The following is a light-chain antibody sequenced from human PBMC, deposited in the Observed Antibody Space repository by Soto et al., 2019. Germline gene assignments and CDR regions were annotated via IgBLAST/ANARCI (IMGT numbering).Light chain of an antibody. CDR1: QHIYSN. V-gene: IGKV3-15*01. Sequence: EIVMTQSPATLSVSPGESATLSCRASQHIYSNVAWYQHRPGQAPRLLIYRASTRATGIPARFSGSGSGTEFTLTISSLQSEDFTVYSCLQYHNLWAFGQGTKVDIK. J-gene: IGKJ1*01. CDR3: LQYHNLWA. CDR2: RAS.